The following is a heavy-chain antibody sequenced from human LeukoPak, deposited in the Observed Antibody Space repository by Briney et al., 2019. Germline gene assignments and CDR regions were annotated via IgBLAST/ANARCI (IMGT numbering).Heavy chain of an antibody. CDR1: GFSFGTFG. CDR3: ARELVSLGTGYFDL. D-gene: IGHD3/OR15-3a*01. Sequence: GGSLRLSCEASGFSFGTFGMTWVRQAPGKGLKWVSGITGSSTWTYYADSVRGRFTISRDNSKNSLHLQMNNLTADDTAIYYCARELVSLGTGYFDLWGRGTLVTVAS. CDR2: ITGSSTWT. J-gene: IGHJ2*01. V-gene: IGHV3-23*01.